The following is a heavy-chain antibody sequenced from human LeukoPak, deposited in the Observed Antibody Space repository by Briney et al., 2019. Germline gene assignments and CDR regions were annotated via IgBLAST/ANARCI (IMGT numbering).Heavy chain of an antibody. J-gene: IGHJ4*02. D-gene: IGHD3-10*01. CDR3: ARVPNTPYYYGSGSYYFDY. Sequence: SETLSLTCTVSGGSISSSSYYWGWIRQPPGKGLEWIGSIYYSGSTYYNPSLKSRVTISVDTSKNQFSLKLSFVTAADTAVYYCARVPNTPYYYGSGSYYFDYWGQGTLVTVSS. V-gene: IGHV4-39*07. CDR2: IYYSGST. CDR1: GGSISSSSYY.